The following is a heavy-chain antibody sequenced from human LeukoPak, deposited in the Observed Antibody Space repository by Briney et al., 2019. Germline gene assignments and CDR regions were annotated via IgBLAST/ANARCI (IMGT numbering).Heavy chain of an antibody. CDR1: GFTFSSYG. D-gene: IGHD2-15*01. Sequence: GGSLRLPCAASGFTFSSYGVHWVRQAPGKGLEWVAVISYDGSNKYYADSVKGRFTISRDNSKNTLYLQMNSLRAEDTAVYYCAKADGWYDYWGQGTLVTVSS. CDR3: AKADGWYDY. CDR2: ISYDGSNK. J-gene: IGHJ4*02. V-gene: IGHV3-30*18.